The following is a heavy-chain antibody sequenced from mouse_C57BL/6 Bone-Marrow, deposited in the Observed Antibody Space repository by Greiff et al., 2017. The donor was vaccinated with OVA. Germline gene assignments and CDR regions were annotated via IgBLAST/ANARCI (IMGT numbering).Heavy chain of an antibody. V-gene: IGHV1-26*01. J-gene: IGHJ3*01. CDR1: GYTFTDSY. Sequence: EVQLQQSGPELVKPGASVKISCKASGYTFTDSYMNWVKQSHGKSLEWIGDINPNNGGTSYNQKFKGKATLTVDKSSSTAYMELRSLTSEDSAVYYCAREGGTWFAYWGQGTLVTVSA. CDR3: AREGGTWFAY. CDR2: INPNNGGT.